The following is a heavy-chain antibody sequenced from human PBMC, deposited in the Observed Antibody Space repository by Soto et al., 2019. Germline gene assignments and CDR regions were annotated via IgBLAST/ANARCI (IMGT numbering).Heavy chain of an antibody. CDR3: ARGVTAVVDF. CDR1: GYSFTSLD. J-gene: IGHJ4*02. Sequence: ASVKVSCKASGYSFTSLDSNGVRQTAGQGLEWMGWMQPSTGRTGYAQKFQGRVTMTRDTSINTAYVELTTLTSDDTAFYYCARGVTAVVDFYGQGTLVTSCS. D-gene: IGHD2-15*01. CDR2: MQPSTGRT. V-gene: IGHV1-8*01.